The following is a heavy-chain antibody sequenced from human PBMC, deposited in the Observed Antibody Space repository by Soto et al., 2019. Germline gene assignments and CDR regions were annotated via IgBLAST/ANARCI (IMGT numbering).Heavy chain of an antibody. CDR2: ISAYNGNT. Sequence: GASVKVSCKASGYTFTSYGISWVRQAPGQGLEWMGWISAYNGNTNYAQKLQGRVTMTTDTSTSTAYMELRSLRSDDTAVYYCALNSYQLLSVWATTYYYYGMDVWGQGTTVTVSS. J-gene: IGHJ6*02. V-gene: IGHV1-18*01. CDR3: ALNSYQLLSVWATTYYYYGMDV. CDR1: GYTFTSYG. D-gene: IGHD2-2*01.